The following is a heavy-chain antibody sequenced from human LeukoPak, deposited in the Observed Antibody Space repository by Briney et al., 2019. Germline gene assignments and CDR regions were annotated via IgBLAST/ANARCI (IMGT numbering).Heavy chain of an antibody. J-gene: IGHJ5*02. Sequence: SETLSLTCAVYGGSFSGYYWSWIRQPPGKGLEWIGEINHSGSTNYNPSLKSRVTISVDTSKNQFSLKLSSVTAADTAVYYCARGSKWFANLARFDPWGQGTLVTVSS. CDR2: INHSGST. V-gene: IGHV4-34*01. CDR1: GGSFSGYY. CDR3: ARGSKWFANLARFDP. D-gene: IGHD3-10*01.